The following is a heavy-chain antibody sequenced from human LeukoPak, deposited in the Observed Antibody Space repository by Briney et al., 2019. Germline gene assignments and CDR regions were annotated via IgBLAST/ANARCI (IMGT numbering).Heavy chain of an antibody. J-gene: IGHJ4*02. Sequence: GGSLRLSCAASKFSFSSYWMHWVRQAPGKGLVWVSRINSDGSRTNYADSVKGRFTISRDNAKNTLYLQMSSLRAEDTAVYYCARDIPRGSTTLDYWGQGTLVTVSS. CDR1: KFSFSSYW. V-gene: IGHV3-74*01. CDR3: ARDIPRGSTTLDY. D-gene: IGHD2/OR15-2a*01. CDR2: INSDGSRT.